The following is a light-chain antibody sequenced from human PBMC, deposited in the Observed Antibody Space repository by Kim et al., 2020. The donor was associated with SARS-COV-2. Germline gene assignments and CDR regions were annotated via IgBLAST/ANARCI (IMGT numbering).Light chain of an antibody. V-gene: IGLV3-1*01. CDR1: KLGEKY. CDR3: QAWDSSTAVV. Sequence: VSPGQTASITCAGDKLGEKYACWYQQMPGQSPVLGIYKDSKRPSGIPERFSRSNSGNTATLTISGTQAMDEADYYCQAWDSSTAVVFGGGTQLTVL. J-gene: IGLJ2*01. CDR2: KDS.